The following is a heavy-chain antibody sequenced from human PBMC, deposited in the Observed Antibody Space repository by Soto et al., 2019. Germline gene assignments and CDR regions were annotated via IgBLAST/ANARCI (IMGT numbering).Heavy chain of an antibody. V-gene: IGHV1-69*12. CDR2: IIPIFGTA. J-gene: IGHJ6*02. CDR3: AQEGYCSGGSCYYYGMDV. CDR1: GGTFSSYA. D-gene: IGHD2-15*01. Sequence: QVQLVQSGAEVKKPGSSVKVSCKASGGTFSSYAISWVRQAPGQGLEWMGGIIPIFGTANYAQKFQGRVTITADESTSTAYMELRSLRSEDTAVYYCAQEGYCSGGSCYYYGMDVWGQGTTVTVSS.